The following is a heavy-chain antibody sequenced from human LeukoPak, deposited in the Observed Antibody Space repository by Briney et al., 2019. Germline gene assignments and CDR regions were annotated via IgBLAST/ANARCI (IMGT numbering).Heavy chain of an antibody. J-gene: IGHJ3*02. V-gene: IGHV1-69*05. CDR3: ARVWARLESTNAFDI. D-gene: IGHD3-16*01. Sequence: IIPIFGTSNYAQKFQGRVTITTDESTSTAYMELSSLRSEDTAVYYCARVWARLESTNAFDIWGQGTMVTVSS. CDR2: IIPIFGTS.